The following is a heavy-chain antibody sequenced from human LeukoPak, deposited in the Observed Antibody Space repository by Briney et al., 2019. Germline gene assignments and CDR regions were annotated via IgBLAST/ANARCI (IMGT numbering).Heavy chain of an antibody. Sequence: GGSLRLSCAASGFTLSSYSMHWVRHAPGKGLVWVSRINSNGSSISYADSVKGRFTISRDNAKKTLYLQMNSLRVEDTAVYYCVRGVEDWGQGTLVTVSS. CDR2: INSNGSSI. D-gene: IGHD1-1*01. V-gene: IGHV3-74*01. CDR3: VRGVED. J-gene: IGHJ4*02. CDR1: GFTLSSYS.